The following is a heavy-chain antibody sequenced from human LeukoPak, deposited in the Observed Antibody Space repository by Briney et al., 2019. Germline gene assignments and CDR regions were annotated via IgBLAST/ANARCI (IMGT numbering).Heavy chain of an antibody. D-gene: IGHD4-17*01. CDR1: GYTFTSYA. CDR3: ARESVTNYYYYGMDV. Sequence: ASVKVSCKASGYTFTSYAMNWVRRAPGQGLEWMGWINTNTGNPTYAQGFTGRFVFSLDTSVSTAYLQISSLKAEDTAVYYCARESVTNYYYYGMDVWGQGTTVTVSS. CDR2: INTNTGNP. V-gene: IGHV7-4-1*02. J-gene: IGHJ6*02.